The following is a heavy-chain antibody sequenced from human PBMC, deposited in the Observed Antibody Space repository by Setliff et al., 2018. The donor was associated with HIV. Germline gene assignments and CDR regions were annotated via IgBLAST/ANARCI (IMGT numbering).Heavy chain of an antibody. CDR1: GGSVSNSAYY. J-gene: IGHJ4*02. D-gene: IGHD6-6*01. CDR2: IYYSGST. Sequence: LSLTCTVSGGSVSNSAYYWGWIRQPTGKGLEWIGTIYYSGSTQYNPSFKSRVTISIDTSKNEFPLKLLSVTAADTAVYYCARMESTRPPRGLDYWGQGTLVTVSS. V-gene: IGHV4-39*01. CDR3: ARMESTRPPRGLDY.